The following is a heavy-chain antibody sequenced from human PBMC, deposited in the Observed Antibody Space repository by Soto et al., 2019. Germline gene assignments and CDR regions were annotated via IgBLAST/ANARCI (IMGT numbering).Heavy chain of an antibody. V-gene: IGHV4-39*01. CDR2: MYYSGSA. CDR3: ARHVGNSPPGS. Sequence: QLQLQESGPGLVKPSETLSLTCTVSGGSISSSNYHWGWIRQPPGKGLEWIGSMYYSGSAYYNPSLKRRVTISVDTSKNQFSLKLPSVTAADTAAYHCARHVGNSPPGSWGQGTLVTVSS. CDR1: GGSISSSNYH. D-gene: IGHD1-26*01. J-gene: IGHJ4*02.